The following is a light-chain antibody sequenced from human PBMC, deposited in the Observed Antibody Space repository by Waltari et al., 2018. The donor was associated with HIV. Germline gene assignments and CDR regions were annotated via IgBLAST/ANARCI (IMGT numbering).Light chain of an antibody. CDR2: RAS. J-gene: IGKJ1*01. V-gene: IGKV1-5*03. CDR1: ENIGNW. Sequence: DIEMTQSPSTLSASVGDTVTITCRTSENIGNWLAWYQMKPGKAPDLLIYRASTLKSGVPSRFSGRGSGTEFALTVRGLQPDDFGTFFCQQYKVYPWTFGQGTRVDLK. CDR3: QQYKVYPWT.